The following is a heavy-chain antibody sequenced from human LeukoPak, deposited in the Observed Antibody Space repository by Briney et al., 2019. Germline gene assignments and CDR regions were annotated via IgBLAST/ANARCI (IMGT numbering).Heavy chain of an antibody. V-gene: IGHV2-70*01. D-gene: IGHD6-19*01. CDR3: ARVPGLSKAVDY. CDR2: IDWDDDK. J-gene: IGHJ4*02. Sequence: SGPTLVKATQTLTLTCTFSGFSLSTSGMCVSWIRQPPGKALEWLALIDWDDDKYFSTSLKTRLTISKDTSKNQVVLTMTNMDPGDTATYYCARVPGLSKAVDYWGQGTLVAVSS. CDR1: GFSLSTSGMC.